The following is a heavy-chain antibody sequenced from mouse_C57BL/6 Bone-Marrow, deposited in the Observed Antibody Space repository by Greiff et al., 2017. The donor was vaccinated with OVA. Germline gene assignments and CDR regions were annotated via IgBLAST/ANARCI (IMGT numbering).Heavy chain of an antibody. V-gene: IGHV7-1*01. Sequence: EVKVVESGGGLVQSGRSLRLSCATSGFTFSDFYMEWVRQAPGKGLEWIAASRNKANDYTTEYSASVKGRFIVSRDTSHSILYHQMSALRAEDTAIYYGARDASGKWLLRLDYGGQGTTLTVSS. J-gene: IGHJ2*01. CDR2: SRNKANDYTT. D-gene: IGHD2-3*01. CDR1: GFTFSDFY. CDR3: ARDASGKWLLRLDY.